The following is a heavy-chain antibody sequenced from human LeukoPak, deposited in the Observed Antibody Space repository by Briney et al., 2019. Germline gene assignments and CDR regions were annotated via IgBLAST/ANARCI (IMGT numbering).Heavy chain of an antibody. D-gene: IGHD2-21*01. J-gene: IGHJ4*02. V-gene: IGHV3-7*01. CDR1: GFTFSNYW. CDR3: ARSLWPEDY. Sequence: GGSLRLSCAASGFTFSNYWMSWVRQAPGKVLEWVANIKQDGSVKYYVDSVKGRFTISRDNAKNSMYLQMNSLRAEDTAVYYCARSLWPEDYWGQGILVTVSS. CDR2: IKQDGSVK.